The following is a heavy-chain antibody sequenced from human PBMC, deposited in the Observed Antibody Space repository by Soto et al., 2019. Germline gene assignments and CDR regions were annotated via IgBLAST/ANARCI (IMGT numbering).Heavy chain of an antibody. Sequence: QVHLVQSGAEVKKPGASVKVSCKASGYTFTSDGITRVRQAPGQGLEWMGWISAHNGNTDYAQKLQGRVIVTRDTSTSTPYMELRSLRSDDAAVYYCARGRYGDYWGQGALVTVSS. D-gene: IGHD1-1*01. V-gene: IGHV1-18*01. CDR2: ISAHNGNT. CDR1: GYTFTSDG. CDR3: ARGRYGDY. J-gene: IGHJ4*02.